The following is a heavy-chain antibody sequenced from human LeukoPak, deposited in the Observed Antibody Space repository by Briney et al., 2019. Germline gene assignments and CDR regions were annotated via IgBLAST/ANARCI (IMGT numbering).Heavy chain of an antibody. CDR3: AKDGIRCAGLGP. J-gene: IGHJ5*02. Sequence: GGSLRLSCAASGFTFDDYAMHWVRQAPGKGLEWVSLISGDGGSTYYADSVNGRFTISSDNSKNSLYLQMNSLRTEDTALYYCAKDGIRCAGLGPWGQGTLVTVSS. V-gene: IGHV3-43*02. D-gene: IGHD3-3*02. CDR2: ISGDGGST. CDR1: GFTFDDYA.